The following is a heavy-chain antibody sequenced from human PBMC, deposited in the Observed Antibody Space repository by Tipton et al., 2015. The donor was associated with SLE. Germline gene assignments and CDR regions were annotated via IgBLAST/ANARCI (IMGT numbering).Heavy chain of an antibody. V-gene: IGHV4-34*01. Sequence: TLSLICAVYGGSFSGYYWSWIRQPPGKGLEWIGEINHSGSTNYNPSLKSRVTISVDTSKNQFSLKLSSVTAADTAVYYCARGGGYSDYWGQGTLVTVSS. CDR3: ARGGGYSDY. CDR1: GGSFSGYY. J-gene: IGHJ4*02. D-gene: IGHD5-18*01. CDR2: INHSGST.